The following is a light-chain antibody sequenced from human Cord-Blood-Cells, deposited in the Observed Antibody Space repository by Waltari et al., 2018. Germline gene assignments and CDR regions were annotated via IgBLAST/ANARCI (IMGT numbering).Light chain of an antibody. CDR1: SSDVGSYNL. CDR3: CSYAGSSTWV. V-gene: IGLV2-23*01. J-gene: IGLJ3*02. CDR2: EGS. Sequence: QSALTQPASVSGSPGQSITISCTGTSSDVGSYNLVSWYQQHPGKAPKLMIYEGSKRPSGVSNRFYGSKSGNTACLTISGLQAEDEADDYCCSYAGSSTWVFGGGTKLTV.